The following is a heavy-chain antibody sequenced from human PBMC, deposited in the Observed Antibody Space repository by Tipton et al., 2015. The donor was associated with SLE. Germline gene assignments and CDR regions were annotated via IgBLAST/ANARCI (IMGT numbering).Heavy chain of an antibody. V-gene: IGHV4-34*01. CDR2: INHSGST. J-gene: IGHJ3*02. Sequence: TLSLTCAVYGGSFSGYYWSWIRQPPGKGLEWIGEINHSGSTNYNPSLKSRVTISVDTSKNQFSLKLSSVTAADTAVYYCARGQGSSWPGGAFDIWGQGTMVTVSS. D-gene: IGHD6-13*01. CDR3: ARGQGSSWPGGAFDI. CDR1: GGSFSGYY.